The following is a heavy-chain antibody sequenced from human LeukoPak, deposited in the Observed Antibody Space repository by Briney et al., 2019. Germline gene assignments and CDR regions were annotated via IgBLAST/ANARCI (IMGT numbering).Heavy chain of an antibody. J-gene: IGHJ6*02. CDR1: GFTFSSYW. CDR3: ARDYMVRGVIYYYYYYGMDV. V-gene: IGHV3-7*01. D-gene: IGHD3-10*01. CDR2: IKQDGSEK. Sequence: PGGSLRLSCAASGFTFSSYWMSWVRQAPGKGLEWVANIKQDGSEKYYVDSVKGRFTISRDNAKNSLYLQMNSLRAEDTAVYYCARDYMVRGVIYYYYYYGMDVWGQGTTVTVSS.